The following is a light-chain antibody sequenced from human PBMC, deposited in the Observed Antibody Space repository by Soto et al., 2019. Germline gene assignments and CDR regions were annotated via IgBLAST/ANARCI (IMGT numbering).Light chain of an antibody. CDR2: DVT. CDR3: CSYTGSYSYV. J-gene: IGLJ1*01. CDR1: SSDVGGYSY. V-gene: IGLV2-11*01. Sequence: QSALTQPHSVSGSPGQSVTISCTGTSSDVGGYSYVSWYQQHPGKDPQLIIYDVTERPSGVPDRFSGSKSGNTASLTISGLQAEYEADYYCCSYTGSYSYVFGIGTKVTVL.